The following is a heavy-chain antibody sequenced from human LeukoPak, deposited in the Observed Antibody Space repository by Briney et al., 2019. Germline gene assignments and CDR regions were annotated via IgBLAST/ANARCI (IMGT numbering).Heavy chain of an antibody. CDR3: ARGWNSSSWYDY. Sequence: SETLSLTCVVYGGSFSGYYWSWIRQPPGKGLEWIGEINHSGSTNYNPSLKSRVTISVDTSKNQFSLKLSSVTAADTAVYYCARGWNSSSWYDYWGQGTLVTVSS. CDR2: INHSGST. V-gene: IGHV4-34*01. CDR1: GGSFSGYY. J-gene: IGHJ4*02. D-gene: IGHD6-13*01.